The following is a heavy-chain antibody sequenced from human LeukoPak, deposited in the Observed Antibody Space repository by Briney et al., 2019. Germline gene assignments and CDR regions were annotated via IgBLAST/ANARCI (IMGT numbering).Heavy chain of an antibody. D-gene: IGHD6-19*01. CDR1: GFTVSNTY. CDR3: ASGGGYSSAWHSSDY. CDR2: IYSDGRT. J-gene: IGHJ4*02. Sequence: PGGSLRLSCAASGFTVSNTYMSWVRQAPGKGLECVSIIYSDGRTYYADSVKGRFTISRDNSKNTMYIQMNSLRAEDTAVYYCASGGGYSSAWHSSDYWGQGTLVTVSS. V-gene: IGHV3-53*01.